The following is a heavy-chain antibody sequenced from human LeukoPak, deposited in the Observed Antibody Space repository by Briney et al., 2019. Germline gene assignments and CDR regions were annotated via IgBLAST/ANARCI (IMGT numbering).Heavy chain of an antibody. V-gene: IGHV4-4*02. D-gene: IGHD1-26*01. Sequence: GSLRLSCTASGSTFSDAWMSWVRQAPGKGLEWIGEIDHSGSSNYNPSLKSRVTLSVDTSKNQFSLKLRSATAADTALYYCARRPRNSGSYDGPSGLDYWGQGTLVTVSS. CDR2: IDHSGSS. CDR3: ARRPRNSGSYDGPSGLDY. CDR1: GSTFSDAW. J-gene: IGHJ4*02.